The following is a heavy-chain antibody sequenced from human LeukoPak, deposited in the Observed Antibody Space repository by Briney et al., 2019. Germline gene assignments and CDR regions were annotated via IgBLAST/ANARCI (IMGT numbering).Heavy chain of an antibody. J-gene: IGHJ4*02. CDR1: GGTFSNYA. CDR3: ARDRAAAGTWFDY. D-gene: IGHD6-13*01. CDR2: IIPIFGTA. Sequence: SVKVSCKASGGTFSNYAINWVRQAPGQGLEWMGGIIPIFGTANYAQEFRGRVTITADESTSTAYMDLSSLRSEDTAVYYCARDRAAAGTWFDYWGQGTLVTVSS. V-gene: IGHV1-69*13.